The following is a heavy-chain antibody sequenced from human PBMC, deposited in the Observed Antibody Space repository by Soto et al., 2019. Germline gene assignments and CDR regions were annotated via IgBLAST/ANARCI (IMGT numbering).Heavy chain of an antibody. V-gene: IGHV3-15*01. J-gene: IGHJ2*01. D-gene: IGHD3-22*01. CDR2: IKSKTDGGTT. CDR1: GFTFSNAW. CDR3: TTGSSGYYWYFDL. Sequence: GGSLRLSCAASGFTFSNAWMSWVRQAPGKGLEWVGRIKSKTDGGTTDYAAPVKGRFTISRDDSKNTLYLQMNSLKTEDTAVYYCTTGSSGYYWYFDLWGRGTLVTVSS.